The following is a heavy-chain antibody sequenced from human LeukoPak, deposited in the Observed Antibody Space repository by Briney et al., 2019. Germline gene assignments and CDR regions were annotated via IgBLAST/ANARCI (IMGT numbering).Heavy chain of an antibody. CDR1: GYIFTSYD. CDR3: ARNEGTALSGYYPH. V-gene: IGHV1-8*01. J-gene: IGHJ4*02. CDR2: MNPNSGNT. D-gene: IGHD3-22*01. Sequence: ASVKVSCKASGYIFTSYDINWVRQATGQGLEWMGWMNPNSGNTGYAQKFQGRVTMTRDTSISTAYMELSRLRSDDTAVYYCARNEGTALSGYYPHWGQGTLVTVSS.